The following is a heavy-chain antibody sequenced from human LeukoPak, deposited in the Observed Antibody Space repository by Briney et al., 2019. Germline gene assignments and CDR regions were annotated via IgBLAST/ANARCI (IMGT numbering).Heavy chain of an antibody. J-gene: IGHJ4*02. Sequence: ASVRVSCKASGYTFTSYCISWVRQAPGQGLEWMGWISAYNGNTNYAQKLQGRVTMTTDTSTSTAYMELRSLRSDDTAVYYCARDRRGGYCSSTSCYSDYWGQGTLVTVSS. D-gene: IGHD2-2*01. CDR1: GYTFTSYC. CDR3: ARDRRGGYCSSTSCYSDY. CDR2: ISAYNGNT. V-gene: IGHV1-18*01.